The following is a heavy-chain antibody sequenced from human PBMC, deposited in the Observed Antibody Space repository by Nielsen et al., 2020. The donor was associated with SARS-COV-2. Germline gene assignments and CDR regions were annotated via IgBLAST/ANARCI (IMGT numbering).Heavy chain of an antibody. CDR3: AKLVDYYYGMDV. CDR2: ISWNSGSI. D-gene: IGHD6-13*01. V-gene: IGHV3-9*01. CDR1: GFTFDDYA. Sequence: GGSLRLSCAASGFTFDDYAMHWVRQAPGKGLEWVSGISWNSGSIGYADSVKGRFTISRDNAKNSLYLQMNSLRAEDTALYYCAKLVDYYYGMDVWGQGTTVTVSS. J-gene: IGHJ6*02.